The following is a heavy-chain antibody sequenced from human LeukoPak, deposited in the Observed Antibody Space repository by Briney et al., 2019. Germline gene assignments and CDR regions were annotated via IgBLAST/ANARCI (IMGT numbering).Heavy chain of an antibody. Sequence: SGGSLRLSCAASGFTVSSNYMSWVRQAPGKGLEWVSVIYSGGSTYYADSVKGRFTISRDNSKNTLYLQMNSLRAEDTAVYYCARDGRTLYSYGYLDAFDIWGQGTMVTVSS. CDR1: GFTVSSNY. CDR2: IYSGGST. J-gene: IGHJ3*02. V-gene: IGHV3-66*01. D-gene: IGHD5-18*01. CDR3: ARDGRTLYSYGYLDAFDI.